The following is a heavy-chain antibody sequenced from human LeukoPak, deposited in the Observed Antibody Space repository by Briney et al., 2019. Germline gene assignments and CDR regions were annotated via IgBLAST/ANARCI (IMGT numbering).Heavy chain of an antibody. CDR1: GFTFSSYA. V-gene: IGHV3-64D*06. Sequence: PGGSLRLSCSASGFTFSSYAMHWVRQAPGKGLEYVSAISCNGGSTYYAHSVKGRFTISRDNSKNTLYLRMSSLRAEDTAVYYCVKDLGYYDILTGYYRSGDYYYGMDVWGKGTTVTVSS. J-gene: IGHJ6*04. D-gene: IGHD3-9*01. CDR2: ISCNGGST. CDR3: VKDLGYYDILTGYYRSGDYYYGMDV.